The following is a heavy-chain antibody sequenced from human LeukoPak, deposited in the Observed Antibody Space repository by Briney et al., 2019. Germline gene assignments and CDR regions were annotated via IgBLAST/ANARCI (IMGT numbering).Heavy chain of an antibody. V-gene: IGHV4-59*01. CDR3: ARSSVVLREGFDY. J-gene: IGHJ4*02. CDR2: IYYSGTT. CDR1: GASITTYY. D-gene: IGHD3-10*01. Sequence: PSETLSLTCTVSGASITTYYWSWNRQPPGKGLEWIGYIYYSGTTNYNPSLKSRVTMSLDTSKNQFSLKLNSVTAADTAVYYCARSSVVLREGFDYWGQGTQVTVSS.